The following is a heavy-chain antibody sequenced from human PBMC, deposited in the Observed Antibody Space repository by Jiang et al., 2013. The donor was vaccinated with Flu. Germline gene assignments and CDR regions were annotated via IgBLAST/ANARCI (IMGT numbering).Heavy chain of an antibody. D-gene: IGHD1-26*01. J-gene: IGHJ3*02. V-gene: IGHV4-34*01. CDR1: GGSFSGYY. Sequence: LLKPSETLSLTCAVYGGSFSGYYWSWIRQPPGKGLEWIGEINHSGSTNYNPSLKSRVTISVDTSKNQFSLKLSSVTAADTAVYYCASMSRFGSYRDAFDIWGQGDKWSPSLQ. CDR2: INHSGST. CDR3: ASMSRFGSYRDAFDI.